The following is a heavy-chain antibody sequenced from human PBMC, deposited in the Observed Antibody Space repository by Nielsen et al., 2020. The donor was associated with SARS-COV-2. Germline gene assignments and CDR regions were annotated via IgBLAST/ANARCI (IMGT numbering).Heavy chain of an antibody. CDR1: GFTFSSYS. Sequence: GESLKISCAASGFTFSSYSMNWVRQAPGKGLEWVSSISSSSSYIHYADSVKGRFTISRDNAKNSLYLQMNSLRAEDTAVYYCARDLPFPYDSSGYYANWGQGTLVTVSS. J-gene: IGHJ4*02. CDR3: ARDLPFPYDSSGYYAN. V-gene: IGHV3-21*01. CDR2: ISSSSSYI. D-gene: IGHD3-22*01.